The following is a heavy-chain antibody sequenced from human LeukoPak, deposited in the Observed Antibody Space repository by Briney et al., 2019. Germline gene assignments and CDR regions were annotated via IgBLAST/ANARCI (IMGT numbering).Heavy chain of an antibody. J-gene: IGHJ4*02. CDR2: IYTSGST. V-gene: IGHV4-61*02. CDR1: GGSISSGSYY. Sequence: SQTLSLTCTVSGGSISSGSYYWSWIRQPAGKGLEWIGRIYTSGSTNYNPSLKSRVTISVDTSKNQFSLKLSSVTAADTAVYYCARASIPRSFDYWGQGTLVTVSS. CDR3: ARASIPRSFDY. D-gene: IGHD2-21*01.